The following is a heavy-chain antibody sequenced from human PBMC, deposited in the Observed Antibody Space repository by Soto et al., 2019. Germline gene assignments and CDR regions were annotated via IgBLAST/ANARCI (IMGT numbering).Heavy chain of an antibody. Sequence: PTLVNPTQTLTLTCTFSGFSLSTSGMCVSWIRQPPGKALEWLALIDWDDDKYYSTSLKTRLTISKDTSKNQVVLTMTNMDPVDTATYYCARMMGYYDFWNPLFGYYGMDVWGQGTTVTVSS. CDR2: IDWDDDK. CDR1: GFSLSTSGMC. CDR3: ARMMGYYDFWNPLFGYYGMDV. V-gene: IGHV2-70*01. J-gene: IGHJ6*02. D-gene: IGHD3-3*01.